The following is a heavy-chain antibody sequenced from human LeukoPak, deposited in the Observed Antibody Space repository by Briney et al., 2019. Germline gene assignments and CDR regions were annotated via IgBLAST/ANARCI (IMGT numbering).Heavy chain of an antibody. CDR3: ETAAAAKDAFDI. CDR1: GGSISSSSYY. V-gene: IGHV4-39*01. CDR2: IYYSGST. Sequence: SETLSLTCTVSGGSISSSSYYWGWIRQPPGKGLEWIGSIYYSGSTYYNPSLKSRVTISVDTSKNQFSLKLSSVTAADTAVYYCETAAAAKDAFDIWGQGTMVTVSS. J-gene: IGHJ3*02. D-gene: IGHD6-13*01.